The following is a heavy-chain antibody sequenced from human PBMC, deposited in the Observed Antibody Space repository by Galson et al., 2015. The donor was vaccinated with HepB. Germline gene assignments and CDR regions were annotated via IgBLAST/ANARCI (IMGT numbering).Heavy chain of an antibody. CDR1: GYSFTSYW. Sequence: QSGAEVKKPGESLRISCKGSGYSFTSYWNSWVRQMPGKGLEWMGRIDPSDSYTNYSPSFQGHVTISADKSISTAYLQWSSLKASDTAMYYCARHDPDPPSYGSGSYDDYWGQGTLVTVSS. V-gene: IGHV5-10-1*01. D-gene: IGHD3-10*01. CDR2: IDPSDSYT. J-gene: IGHJ4*02. CDR3: ARHDPDPPSYGSGSYDDY.